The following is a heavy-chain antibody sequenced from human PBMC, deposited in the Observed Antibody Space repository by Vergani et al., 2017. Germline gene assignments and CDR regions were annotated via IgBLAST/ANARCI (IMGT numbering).Heavy chain of an antibody. CDR1: GYTFTSYG. V-gene: IGHV1-18*01. CDR3: ARVFQEGYYYYYYGMDV. CDR2: ISAYNGNT. D-gene: IGHD1-14*01. J-gene: IGHJ6*02. Sequence: QVQLVQSGAEVKKPGASVKVSCKASGYTFTSYGISWVRQAPGQGLEWMGWISAYNGNTNYAQKLQGRVTMTTDTSTSTAYMELRSLRSDDTAVYYYARVFQEGYYYYYYGMDVWGQGTTVTVSS.